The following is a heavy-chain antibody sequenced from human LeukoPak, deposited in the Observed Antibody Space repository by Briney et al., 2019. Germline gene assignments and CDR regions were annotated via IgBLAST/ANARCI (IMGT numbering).Heavy chain of an antibody. CDR3: AREEVAARGNYMDV. J-gene: IGHJ6*03. Sequence: SETLSLACTVSGGSISSSSYYWGWIRQPPGKGLEWIGNIYYSGSTYCNPSLKSRVTISVDTSKNQFSLKLSSVTAADTAVYYCAREEVAARGNYMDVWGKGTTVTISS. V-gene: IGHV4-39*07. D-gene: IGHD6-19*01. CDR2: IYYSGST. CDR1: GGSISSSSYY.